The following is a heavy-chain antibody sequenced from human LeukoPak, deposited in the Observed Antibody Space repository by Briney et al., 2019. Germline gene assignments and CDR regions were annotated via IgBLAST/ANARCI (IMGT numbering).Heavy chain of an antibody. Sequence: PGGSLRLSCAASGFTLSTYWMHWVRQGPGKGLVWVSCINSDGSRTTYADSVKGRITISRDNAKNTLYLQMNTLRVEDTAVYYCARGSWSAADTNIDYWGQGTLVTVSS. J-gene: IGHJ4*02. V-gene: IGHV3-74*01. CDR2: INSDGSRT. D-gene: IGHD6-13*01. CDR3: ARGSWSAADTNIDY. CDR1: GFTLSTYW.